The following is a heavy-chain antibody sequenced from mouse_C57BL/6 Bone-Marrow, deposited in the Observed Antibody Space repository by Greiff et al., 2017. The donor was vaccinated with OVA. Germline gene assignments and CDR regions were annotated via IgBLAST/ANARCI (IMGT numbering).Heavy chain of an antibody. CDR2: ISNGGGST. CDR3: ERHPDYYGSSPYWYFDV. CDR1: GFTFSDYY. D-gene: IGHD1-1*01. Sequence: EVQRVESGGGLVQPGGSLKLSCAASGFTFSDYYMYWVRQTPEKRLEWVAYISNGGGSTYYPDTVKGRFTISRDNAKNTLYLQMSRLKSEDTAMYYCERHPDYYGSSPYWYFDVWGTGTTVTVSS. V-gene: IGHV5-12*01. J-gene: IGHJ1*03.